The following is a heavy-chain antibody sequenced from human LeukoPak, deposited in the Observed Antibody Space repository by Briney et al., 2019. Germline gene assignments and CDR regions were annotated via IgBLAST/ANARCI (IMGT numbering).Heavy chain of an antibody. CDR3: ARGLRYFDWPTNYFDY. J-gene: IGHJ4*02. CDR2: ISSSSSTI. Sequence: GGSLRLSCAASGFTFSSYSMNWVRQAPGKGLEWVSYISSSSSTIYYADSVKGRFTISRDNAKNSLYLQMNSLRAEDTAVYYCARGLRYFDWPTNYFDYWGQGTLDTVSS. D-gene: IGHD3-9*01. CDR1: GFTFSSYS. V-gene: IGHV3-48*01.